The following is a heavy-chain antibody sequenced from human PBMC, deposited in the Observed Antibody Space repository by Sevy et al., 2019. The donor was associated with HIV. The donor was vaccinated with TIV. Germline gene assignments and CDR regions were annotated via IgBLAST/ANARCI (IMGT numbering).Heavy chain of an antibody. CDR2: ISSNGGST. CDR3: VKSSTYYYGSGTAHYYYMDV. V-gene: IGHV3-64D*06. J-gene: IGHJ6*03. CDR1: GFTFSSYA. Sequence: GGSLRLSCSASGFTFSSYAMHWVRQAPGKGLEYVSAISSNGGSTYYADSVKGRFTISRDNSKNTLYLQMSSLRAEDTAVYYCVKSSTYYYGSGTAHYYYMDVLGKGTTVTVSS. D-gene: IGHD3-10*01.